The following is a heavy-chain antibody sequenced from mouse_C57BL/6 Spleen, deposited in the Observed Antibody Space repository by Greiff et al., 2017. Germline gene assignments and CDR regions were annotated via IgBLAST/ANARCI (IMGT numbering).Heavy chain of an antibody. CDR1: GYAFSSYW. J-gene: IGHJ3*01. CDR2: IYPGDGDT. V-gene: IGHV1-80*01. CDR3: ARGGSSPCFAY. D-gene: IGHD1-1*01. Sequence: VMLVESGAELVKPGASVKISCKASGYAFSSYWMNWVKQRPGKGLEWIGQIYPGDGDTNYNGKFKGKATLTADKSSSTAYMQLSSLTSEDSAVYFCARGGSSPCFAYWGQGTLVTVSA.